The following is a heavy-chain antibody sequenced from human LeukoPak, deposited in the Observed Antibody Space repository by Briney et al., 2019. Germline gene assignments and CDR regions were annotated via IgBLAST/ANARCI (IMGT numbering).Heavy chain of an antibody. J-gene: IGHJ4*02. CDR3: AKAGLVRGGALDS. D-gene: IGHD3/OR15-3a*01. CDR2: ISGSGGST. V-gene: IGHV3-23*01. Sequence: GGTLRLSCAASGFTFSSYGMSWVRRAPGKGLEWVSAISGSGGSTYYADSVKGRFTISRDNSKNTLYLQMNSLRVADTAVYYCAKAGLVRGGALDSWGQGTLVTVSS. CDR1: GFTFSSYG.